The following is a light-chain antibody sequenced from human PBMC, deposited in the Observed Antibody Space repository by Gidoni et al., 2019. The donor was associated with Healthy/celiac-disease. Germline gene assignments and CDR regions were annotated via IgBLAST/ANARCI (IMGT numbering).Light chain of an antibody. J-gene: IGKJ3*01. Sequence: DIQMTQSPSSLSASVGDRVTITCRASQNISSYLNWYQQKPGKAPKLLIYAASSLQSGVPSRFSGSGSGTDFTLTISSLQPEDFATYYCQLSYSTPFTFGPGTKVDIK. CDR2: AAS. V-gene: IGKV1-39*01. CDR3: QLSYSTPFT. CDR1: QNISSY.